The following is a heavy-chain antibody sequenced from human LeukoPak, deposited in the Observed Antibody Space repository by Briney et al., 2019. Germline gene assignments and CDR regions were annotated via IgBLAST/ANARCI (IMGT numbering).Heavy chain of an antibody. D-gene: IGHD5-24*01. J-gene: IGHJ4*02. CDR2: ISYDGSNK. V-gene: IGHV3-30*04. CDR3: AKTPVGMVTLDY. Sequence: GGSLRLSCAASGFTFSSYAMHWVRQAPGKGLEWEAVISYDGSNKYYADSVKGRFTISRDNSKNTLYLQMNSLRSEDTAVYYCAKTPVGMVTLDYWGQGTLVTVSS. CDR1: GFTFSSYA.